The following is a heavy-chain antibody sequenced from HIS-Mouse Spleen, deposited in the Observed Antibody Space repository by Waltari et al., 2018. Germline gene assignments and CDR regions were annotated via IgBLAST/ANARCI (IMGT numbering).Heavy chain of an antibody. D-gene: IGHD6-13*01. CDR3: AREIPYSSSWYDWYFDL. CDR2: IYYGWST. Sequence: QLQLQESGPGLVKPSETLSLTCTVSGGSISSSSYYWGWIRQPPGKGLEWIGGIYYGWSTYYNPSLKSRVTISVDTSKNQFSRKLSSGTAADTAVYYCAREIPYSSSWYDWYFDLWGRGTLVTVSS. CDR1: GGSISSSSYY. V-gene: IGHV4-39*07. J-gene: IGHJ2*01.